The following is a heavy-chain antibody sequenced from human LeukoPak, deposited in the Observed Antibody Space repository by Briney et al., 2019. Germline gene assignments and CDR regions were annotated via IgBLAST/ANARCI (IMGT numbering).Heavy chain of an antibody. J-gene: IGHJ4*02. CDR2: ISSNGGST. D-gene: IGHD5-18*01. Sequence: GGSLRLSCSASGFTFSSYAMHWVRQAPGKGLEYVSAISSNGGSTYYADSVKGRFTISRDNSKNTLYLQMSSLRAEDTAVYYCVKEGGYSYGHYFDYWGQRTLVTVSS. CDR1: GFTFSSYA. CDR3: VKEGGYSYGHYFDY. V-gene: IGHV3-64D*06.